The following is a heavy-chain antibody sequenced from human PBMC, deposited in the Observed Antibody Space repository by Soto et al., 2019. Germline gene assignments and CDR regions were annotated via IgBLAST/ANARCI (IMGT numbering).Heavy chain of an antibody. J-gene: IGHJ4*02. V-gene: IGHV3-7*01. CDR3: ARIYCSTTSCYYDY. D-gene: IGHD2-2*01. CDR1: GFTFSSYW. Sequence: GGSLRLSCAASGFTFSSYWMSWVRQAPGKGLEWVANINQGGSQKYYVDSVKGRFTISRDNAKNSLYLQMNSLRAEDTAVYYCARIYCSTTSCYYDYWGQGTLVTVSS. CDR2: INQGGSQK.